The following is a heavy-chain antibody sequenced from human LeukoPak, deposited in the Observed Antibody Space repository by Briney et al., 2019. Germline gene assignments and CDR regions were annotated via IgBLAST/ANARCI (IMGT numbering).Heavy chain of an antibody. V-gene: IGHV5-51*01. CDR3: ARLKVAVAEGDWFDP. D-gene: IGHD6-19*01. CDR2: IYPGDPDT. CDR1: GYSFTSYW. Sequence: GESLKISCKGSGYSFTSYWIGWVRQMPGKGLEWMGIIYPGDPDTRYSPSFQGQVTISADKSISTAYLQWSSLKASDTAMYYCARLKVAVAEGDWFDPWGQGTLVTVSS. J-gene: IGHJ5*02.